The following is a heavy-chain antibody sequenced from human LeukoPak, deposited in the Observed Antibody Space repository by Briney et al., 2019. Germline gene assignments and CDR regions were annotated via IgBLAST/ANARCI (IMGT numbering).Heavy chain of an antibody. Sequence: GGSLKISCQASGYSFAIYWIGWVRQMPGKGLEWMGIIYPGDSDTRYSPSFQGQVTISADKSISTAYLQWSSLKASDTAMYYCARFGYYYGSGSRVDYWGQGTLVTVSS. CDR1: GYSFAIYW. CDR2: IYPGDSDT. CDR3: ARFGYYYGSGSRVDY. D-gene: IGHD3-10*01. J-gene: IGHJ4*02. V-gene: IGHV5-51*01.